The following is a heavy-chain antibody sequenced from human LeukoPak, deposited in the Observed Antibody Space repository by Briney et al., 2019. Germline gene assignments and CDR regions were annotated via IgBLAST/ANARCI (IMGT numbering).Heavy chain of an antibody. J-gene: IGHJ6*03. D-gene: IGHD5-12*01. CDR2: INWNGDTI. CDR1: GFTFDDYG. Sequence: GGSLRLSCAASGFTFDDYGMTWVRQAPGKGLEWVSGINWNGDTIGYADSVKGRFTISRDNAKNSLYLQMNSLRAEDTALYCARERATLDYYYYMDVWGKGTTVTVSS. CDR3: ARERATLDYYYYMDV. V-gene: IGHV3-20*01.